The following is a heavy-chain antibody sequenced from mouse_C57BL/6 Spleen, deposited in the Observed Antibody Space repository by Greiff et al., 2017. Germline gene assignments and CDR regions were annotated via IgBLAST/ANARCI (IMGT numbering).Heavy chain of an antibody. CDR2: IHPNSGST. CDR3: ARYLITTVVADDYAMDY. J-gene: IGHJ4*01. D-gene: IGHD1-1*01. Sequence: QVQLQQPGAELVKPGASVKLSCKASGYTFTSYWMHWVKQRPGQGLEWIGMIHPNSGSTNYNEKFKSKATLTVDKSSSTAYMQLSSLTSEDSAVYYCARYLITTVVADDYAMDYWGQGTSVTVSS. CDR1: GYTFTSYW. V-gene: IGHV1-64*01.